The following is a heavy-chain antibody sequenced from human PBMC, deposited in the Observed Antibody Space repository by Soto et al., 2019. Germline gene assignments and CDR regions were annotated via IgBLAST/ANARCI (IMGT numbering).Heavy chain of an antibody. D-gene: IGHD3-3*01. V-gene: IGHV4-4*02. CDR1: SGSISSSNW. Sequence: QVQLQESGPGLVKPSGTLSLTCAVSSGSISSSNWWSWVRQPPGKGLEWIGEIYHSGSTNYNPSLKSRVTISVDKAKNQFSLKLSSVTAADTAVYYCARRGVLRFLEWLSLYYFYMDVWGKGTTVTVSS. CDR2: IYHSGST. CDR3: ARRGVLRFLEWLSLYYFYMDV. J-gene: IGHJ6*03.